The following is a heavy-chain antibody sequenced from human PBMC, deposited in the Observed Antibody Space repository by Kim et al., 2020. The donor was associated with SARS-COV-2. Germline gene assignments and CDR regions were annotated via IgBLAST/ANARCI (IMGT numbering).Heavy chain of an antibody. J-gene: IGHJ6*02. V-gene: IGHV4-59*01. D-gene: IGHD5-18*01. CDR2: IYYSGST. CDR3: ASAPPVPYSYGYDYYYYGMDV. CDR1: GGSISSYY. Sequence: SETLSLTCTVSGGSISSYYWSWIRQPPGKGLEWIGYIYYSGSTNYNPSLKSRVTISVDTSKNQFSLKLSSVTAADTAVYYCASAPPVPYSYGYDYYYYGMDVWGQGTTVTVSS.